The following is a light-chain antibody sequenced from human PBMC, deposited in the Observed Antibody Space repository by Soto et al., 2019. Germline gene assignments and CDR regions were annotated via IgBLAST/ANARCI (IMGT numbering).Light chain of an antibody. V-gene: IGKV3-11*01. CDR2: DTS. Sequence: LTQSPAILSLSPGERATLSCTASQSVDTYIAWYQQRPGQPPRLLIHDTSHRASGVPARFRGSGSGIDFTLTITSLEPDDFAVYFCQQRRNWVSFGPGTRL. J-gene: IGKJ3*01. CDR3: QQRRNWVS. CDR1: QSVDTY.